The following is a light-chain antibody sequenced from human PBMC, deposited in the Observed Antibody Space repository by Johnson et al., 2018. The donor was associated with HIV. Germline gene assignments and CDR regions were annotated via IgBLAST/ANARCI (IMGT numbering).Light chain of an antibody. CDR2: DNN. CDR1: SSNIENNY. CDR3: GTWDSSLSDYV. V-gene: IGLV1-51*01. Sequence: QSVLTQPPSVSAAPGQRVTISCSGNSSNIENNYVSWYQQLPGTAPKLLIYDNNKRPSGIPDRFSGSKSGTSATLGITGLQTGDEADYYCGTWDSSLSDYVFGTGTKVTVL. J-gene: IGLJ1*01.